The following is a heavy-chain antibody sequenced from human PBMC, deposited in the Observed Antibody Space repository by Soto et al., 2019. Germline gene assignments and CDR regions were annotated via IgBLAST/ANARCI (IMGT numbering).Heavy chain of an antibody. D-gene: IGHD3-10*01. J-gene: IGHJ4*02. CDR1: GFTFSGSA. CDR3: TLYYYGSGGPNGY. V-gene: IGHV3-73*01. Sequence: GGSLRLSCAASGFTFSGSAMHWVRQASGKGLEWVGRIRSKANSYATAYAASVKGRFTISRDDSKNTAYLQMNSLKTEDTAVYYCTLYYYGSGGPNGYWGQGTLVTVSS. CDR2: IRSKANSYAT.